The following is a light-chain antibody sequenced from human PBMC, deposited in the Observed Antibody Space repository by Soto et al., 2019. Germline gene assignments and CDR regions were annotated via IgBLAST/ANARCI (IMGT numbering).Light chain of an antibody. CDR2: LEGSGSY. J-gene: IGLJ2*01. Sequence: QPVLTQSSSASASLGSSVKFTCTLSSGHSSYIIAWHQQQPGKAPRYLMKLEGSGSYNKGSGVPDRFSGSSSGADRYLTISNLQFEDEADYYCETWDSNTVFGVGTKLTVL. CDR3: ETWDSNTV. CDR1: SGHSSYI. V-gene: IGLV4-60*02.